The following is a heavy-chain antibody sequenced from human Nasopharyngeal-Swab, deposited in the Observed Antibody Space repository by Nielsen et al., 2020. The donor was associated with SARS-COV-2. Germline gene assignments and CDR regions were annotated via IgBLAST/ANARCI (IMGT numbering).Heavy chain of an antibody. CDR2: INPNSGGT. V-gene: IGHV1-2*02. J-gene: IGHJ4*02. D-gene: IGHD3-16*02. Sequence: ASVTVSCKASGYTFTSYGISWVRQAPGQGLEWMGWINPNSGGTNYEQKFQGRVTMTRDTSISTAYMELSRLRSDDTAVYYCARVPRLGELSAYFDYWGQGTLVTVSS. CDR3: ARVPRLGELSAYFDY. CDR1: GYTFTSYG.